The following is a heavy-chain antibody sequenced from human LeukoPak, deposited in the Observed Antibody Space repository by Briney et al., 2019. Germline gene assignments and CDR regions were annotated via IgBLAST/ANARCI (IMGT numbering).Heavy chain of an antibody. Sequence: GGSLRLSCAASGFTFSSYWMSWVRQDPGKGLEWVANIKQDGSEKYYVDSVKGRFTISRDNTKNSLYLQMNSLRVEDTAVFYCARDQYDTWSRRGNFDSWGQGTLVIVSS. V-gene: IGHV3-7*03. CDR3: ARDQYDTWSRRGNFDS. CDR2: IKQDGSEK. D-gene: IGHD3-3*01. J-gene: IGHJ4*02. CDR1: GFTFSSYW.